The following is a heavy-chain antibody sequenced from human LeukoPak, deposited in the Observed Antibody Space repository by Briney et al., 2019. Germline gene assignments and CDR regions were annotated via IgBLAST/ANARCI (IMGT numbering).Heavy chain of an antibody. CDR2: ISAYNGNT. V-gene: IGHV1-18*01. D-gene: IGHD3-10*01. Sequence: VASVKVSCRASGGTFSSYAISWVRQAPGQGLEWMGWISAYNGNTNYAQKLQGRVTMTTDASTSTAYMELRSLRSDDTAVYYCARDLDLSGFDYWGQGTLVTVSS. CDR3: ARDLDLSGFDY. CDR1: GGTFSSYA. J-gene: IGHJ4*02.